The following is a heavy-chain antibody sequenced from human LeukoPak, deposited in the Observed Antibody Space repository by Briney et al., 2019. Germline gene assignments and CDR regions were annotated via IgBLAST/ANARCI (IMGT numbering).Heavy chain of an antibody. V-gene: IGHV3-53*01. CDR3: ARLVAAAGRVYFDY. D-gene: IGHD6-13*01. CDR1: GFTVSSNY. CDR2: IYSGCST. J-gene: IGHJ4*02. Sequence: GGSLRLSCAASGFTVSSNYMSGVRQAPGKGLEWVSVIYSGCSTYYADSVKGRFTISRDNSKNTLYLQMNSLRAEDTAVYYCARLVAAAGRVYFDYWGQGTLVTVSS.